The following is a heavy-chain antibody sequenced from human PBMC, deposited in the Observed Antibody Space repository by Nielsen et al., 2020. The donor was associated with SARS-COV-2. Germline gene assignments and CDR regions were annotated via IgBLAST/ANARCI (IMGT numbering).Heavy chain of an antibody. D-gene: IGHD5-24*01. V-gene: IGHV3-30*18. J-gene: IGHJ4*02. CDR3: AKMRTDGGYNYYFDY. CDR1: GFTFSSYG. CDR2: ISYDGSNK. Sequence: GESLKISCAASGFTFSSYGMHWVRQAPGKGLEWVAVISYDGSNKYYADSVKGRFTISRDNSKNTLYLQMNSLRAEDTAVYYCAKMRTDGGYNYYFDYWGQGTLVTVSS.